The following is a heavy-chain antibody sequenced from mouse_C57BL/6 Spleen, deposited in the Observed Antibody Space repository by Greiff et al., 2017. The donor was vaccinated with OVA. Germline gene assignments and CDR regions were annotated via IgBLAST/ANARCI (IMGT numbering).Heavy chain of an antibody. Sequence: QVQLQQSGPELVKPGASVKISCKASGYAFSSSWMNWVKQRPGKGLEWIGRIYPGDGDTNYNGKFKGKATLTADKSSSTAYMQLSSLTSEDSSVSFCASLLLDYAMDYWGQGTSVTVSS. CDR3: ASLLLDYAMDY. J-gene: IGHJ4*01. CDR2: IYPGDGDT. D-gene: IGHD2-1*01. V-gene: IGHV1-82*01. CDR1: GYAFSSSW.